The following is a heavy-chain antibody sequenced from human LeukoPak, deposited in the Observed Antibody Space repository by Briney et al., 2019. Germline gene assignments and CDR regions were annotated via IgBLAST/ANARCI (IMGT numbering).Heavy chain of an antibody. Sequence: GGSLRLSCAASGFTFSSYSMNWVRQAPGKGLEWVSYISSSSSTIYYADSVRGRFTISRDNAKNSLYLQMNSLRDEDTAVYYCAGLHSYGFDYWGQGTLVTVSS. CDR3: AGLHSYGFDY. CDR1: GFTFSSYS. CDR2: ISSSSSTI. D-gene: IGHD5-18*01. V-gene: IGHV3-48*02. J-gene: IGHJ4*02.